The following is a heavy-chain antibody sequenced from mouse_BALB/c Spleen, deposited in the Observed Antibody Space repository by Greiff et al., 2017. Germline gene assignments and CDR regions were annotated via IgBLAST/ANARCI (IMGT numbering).Heavy chain of an antibody. Sequence: VQLQQSGAELVKPGASVKLSCTASGFNIKDTYMHWVKQRPEQGLEWIGRIDPANGNTKYDPKFQGKATITADTSSNTAYLQLSSLTSEDTAVYYCVLYGNYDDWGQGTTLTVSS. CDR1: GFNIKDTY. D-gene: IGHD2-1*01. CDR3: VLYGNYDD. CDR2: IDPANGNT. J-gene: IGHJ2*01. V-gene: IGHV14-3*02.